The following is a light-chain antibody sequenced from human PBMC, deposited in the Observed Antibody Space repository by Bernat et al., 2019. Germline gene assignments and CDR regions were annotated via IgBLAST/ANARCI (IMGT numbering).Light chain of an antibody. CDR3: PQHNTYALT. CDR2: RTS. Sequence: ASGGDTVTITCRASQGIAGYLACYQQKPGKAPKLLIHRTSTLQSVVPSRFSGSGSGTEFTLTISSLQPEDSATYSGPQHNTYALTFGGGTHVES. V-gene: IGKV1-9*01. CDR1: QGIAGY. J-gene: IGKJ4*01.